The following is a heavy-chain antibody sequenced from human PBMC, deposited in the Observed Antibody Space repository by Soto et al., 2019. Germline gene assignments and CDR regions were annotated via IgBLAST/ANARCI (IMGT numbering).Heavy chain of an antibody. D-gene: IGHD2-2*01. CDR3: AREDCISTRCYLLDSYFDP. Sequence: QIQLVQSGTEVKKPGASVKVSCKASGYTFTNYGITWVRQAPGQGLEWMGWISTYNAGTKYSEKFLDRVTMTIDTSTGTAFMELRSLTSDDTAVYYCAREDCISTRCYLLDSYFDPWGQGTLVTVAS. V-gene: IGHV1-18*04. CDR2: ISTYNAGT. CDR1: GYTFTNYG. J-gene: IGHJ5*02.